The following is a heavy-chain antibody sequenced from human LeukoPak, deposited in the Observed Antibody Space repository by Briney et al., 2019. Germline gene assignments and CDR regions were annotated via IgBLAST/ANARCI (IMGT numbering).Heavy chain of an antibody. CDR1: GGSISSSSYY. CDR2: IYHSGST. D-gene: IGHD2-15*01. CDR3: ARWDRYCSGGSCEGDY. V-gene: IGHV4-39*07. J-gene: IGHJ4*02. Sequence: SETLSLTCTVSGGSISSSSYYWGWIRQPPGKGLEWIGSIYHSGSTYYNPSLKSRVTISVDTSKNQFSLKLSSVTAADTAVYYCARWDRYCSGGSCEGDYWGQGTLVIVSS.